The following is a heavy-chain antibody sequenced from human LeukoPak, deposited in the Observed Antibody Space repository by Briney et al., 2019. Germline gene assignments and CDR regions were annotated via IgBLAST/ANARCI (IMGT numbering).Heavy chain of an antibody. D-gene: IGHD3-22*01. J-gene: IGHJ4*02. CDR2: ISYDGSNK. CDR1: GFTFSSHA. Sequence: GGSLRLSCAASGFTFSSHAMHWVRQAPGKGLEWVAVISYDGSNKYYADSVKGRFTISRDNSKNTLYLQMNSLRAEDTAVYYCAKDFDSSGYYFISTSDYWGQGTLVTVSS. CDR3: AKDFDSSGYYFISTSDY. V-gene: IGHV3-30*04.